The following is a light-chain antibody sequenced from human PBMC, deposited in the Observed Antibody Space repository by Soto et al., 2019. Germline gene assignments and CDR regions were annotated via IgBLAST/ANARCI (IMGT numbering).Light chain of an antibody. CDR1: QSVSRA. J-gene: IGKJ2*01. V-gene: IGKV3-15*01. CDR3: QQYNSWPPRYT. CDR2: DSS. Sequence: DIVLTQSTATLSVSPGESATLSCRASQSVSRALAWYQHVPGQAPRLLIYDSSTRATGVPARFSGSGSGTRFTLTISSLQSEDFAGYYCQQYNSWPPRYTFGQGTKLQI.